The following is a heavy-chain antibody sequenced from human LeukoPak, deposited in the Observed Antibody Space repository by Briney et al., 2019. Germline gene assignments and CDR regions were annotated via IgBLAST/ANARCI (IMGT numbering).Heavy chain of an antibody. V-gene: IGHV3-74*01. Sequence: GGSLRLSCAASGITFGGHWLYWVRQAPGKGLVWVSHIRSDGGGTNYAGSVKGRFTISRDDAKNTLYLQMNSLRAEDTAVYYCARGYNMDIWGQGTTVTVSS. CDR2: IRSDGGGT. J-gene: IGHJ6*02. CDR1: GITFGGHW. D-gene: IGHD1-14*01. CDR3: ARGYNMDI.